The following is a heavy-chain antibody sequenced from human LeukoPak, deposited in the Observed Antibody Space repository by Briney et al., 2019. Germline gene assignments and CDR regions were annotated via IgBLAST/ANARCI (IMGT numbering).Heavy chain of an antibody. CDR2: INHSGGT. CDR3: ARGYSSGWSPAEYLQH. CDR1: GGSFSGYY. V-gene: IGHV4-34*01. D-gene: IGHD6-19*01. J-gene: IGHJ1*01. Sequence: SETLSLTCAVYGGSFSGYYWSWIRQPPGKGLEWIGEINHSGGTNYNPSLKSRVTISVDTSKNQFSLKLSSVTAADTAVYYCARGYSSGWSPAEYLQHWGQGTLVAVSS.